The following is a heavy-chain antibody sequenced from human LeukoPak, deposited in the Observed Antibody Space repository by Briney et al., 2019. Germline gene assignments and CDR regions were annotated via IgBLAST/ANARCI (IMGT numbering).Heavy chain of an antibody. CDR2: INPSGGTT. CDR1: GYTFTTYY. CDR3: ARGSNYYYDVTADYPRY. Sequence: GASVKVSCKTSGYTFTTYYIHWVRRAPGQGLEWLGIINPSGGTTTYAQKFQGRVTMTRDTSTSTVYMELNTLRSEDTAVYYCARGSNYYYDVTADYPRYWGQGTLVTVSS. D-gene: IGHD3-22*01. J-gene: IGHJ4*02. V-gene: IGHV1-46*01.